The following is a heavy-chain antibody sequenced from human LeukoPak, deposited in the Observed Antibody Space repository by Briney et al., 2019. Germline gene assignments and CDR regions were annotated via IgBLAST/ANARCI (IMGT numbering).Heavy chain of an antibody. Sequence: PGGSLRLSCAASGFTFSNYAMSWVRQAPGKGLEWVSYISSSSSIKYADSVKGRFTISRDNAKNSLYLQMNSLRDEDTAVYYCARSRGNDYWGQGTLVTVSS. CDR3: ARSRGNDY. V-gene: IGHV3-48*02. CDR2: ISSSSSI. CDR1: GFTFSNYA. J-gene: IGHJ4*02.